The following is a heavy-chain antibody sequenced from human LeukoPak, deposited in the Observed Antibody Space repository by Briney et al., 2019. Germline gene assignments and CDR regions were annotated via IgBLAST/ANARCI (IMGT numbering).Heavy chain of an antibody. CDR2: IYPGDSDT. J-gene: IGHJ4*02. Sequence: PGESLKISCKGSGYSFTSYWIGWVRQMPGKGLGWMGIIYPGDSDTRYSPSFQGQVTISADKSISTAYLQWSSLKASDTAMYYCARPHIAAAGKETYYFDYWGQGTLVTVSS. CDR3: ARPHIAAAGKETYYFDY. D-gene: IGHD6-13*01. CDR1: GYSFTSYW. V-gene: IGHV5-51*01.